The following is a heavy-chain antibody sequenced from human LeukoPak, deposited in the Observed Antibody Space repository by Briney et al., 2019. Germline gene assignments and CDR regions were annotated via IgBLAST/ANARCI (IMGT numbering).Heavy chain of an antibody. CDR3: ARDHGSFGDFWSGYYGRH. Sequence: ASVKVSCKGSGYTFTSYAMHWVRQAPGQRLEWMGWINAGNGNTKYSQKFQGRVTITRDTSASTAYMELSRLRSDDTAVYYCARDHGSFGDFWSGYYGRHWSQGTLVTVSS. V-gene: IGHV1-3*01. CDR2: INAGNGNT. D-gene: IGHD3-3*01. J-gene: IGHJ4*02. CDR1: GYTFTSYA.